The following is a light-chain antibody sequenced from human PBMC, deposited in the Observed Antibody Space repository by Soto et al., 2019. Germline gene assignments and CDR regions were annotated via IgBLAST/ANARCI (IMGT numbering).Light chain of an antibody. CDR1: HLGTKA. V-gene: IGLV3-21*02. CDR3: QVWDTSGDHGGV. Sequence: SYELTQVPSVSVAPGQTATMTCGGNHLGTKAVHWYRQRPGQAPVLVVYDDNERPSGIPQRFSGSKSGNTATLRINRVEAGDEADYYCQVWDTSGDHGGVFGGGTKLTV. J-gene: IGLJ3*02. CDR2: DDN.